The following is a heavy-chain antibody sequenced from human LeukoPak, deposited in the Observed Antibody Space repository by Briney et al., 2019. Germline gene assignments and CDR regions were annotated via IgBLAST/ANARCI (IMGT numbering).Heavy chain of an antibody. Sequence: GESLKISCKGSGYSFTDYRISWVRQTPGKGLEWMGRIDPSDSYTSYKKAFQGHVAISVDKSISTAYLQWSSLKASDTAMYFCARMTNNYDSGTYQSDAFDVWGQGTMVTVSP. CDR1: GYSFTDYR. V-gene: IGHV5-10-1*01. CDR3: ARMTNNYDSGTYQSDAFDV. J-gene: IGHJ3*01. D-gene: IGHD3-10*01. CDR2: IDPSDSYT.